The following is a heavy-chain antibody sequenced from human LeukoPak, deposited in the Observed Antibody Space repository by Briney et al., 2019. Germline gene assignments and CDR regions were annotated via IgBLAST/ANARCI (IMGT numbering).Heavy chain of an antibody. Sequence: SETLSLTCTVSGDSISSYYWGWIRQPPGKGLEWIGSIYYSGSTYYNPSLKSRVTISVDTSKNQFSLKLSSVTAADTAVYYCARGIAVAVRSYYFDYWGQGTLVTVSS. CDR2: IYYSGST. D-gene: IGHD6-19*01. J-gene: IGHJ4*02. V-gene: IGHV4-39*07. CDR1: GDSISSYY. CDR3: ARGIAVAVRSYYFDY.